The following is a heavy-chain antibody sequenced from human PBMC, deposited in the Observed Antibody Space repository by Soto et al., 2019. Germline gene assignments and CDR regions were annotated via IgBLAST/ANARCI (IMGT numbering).Heavy chain of an antibody. D-gene: IGHD3-22*01. Sequence: GESLKISCKGSGYSFTSYWIGWVRQMPGKALEWMGIIYPGDSDTRYSPSFQGQVTISADKSISTAYLQWSSLKASDTAMYYCARLGYDSSGISLSLFDYWGQGTLVTVSS. CDR2: IYPGDSDT. CDR3: ARLGYDSSGISLSLFDY. J-gene: IGHJ4*02. CDR1: GYSFTSYW. V-gene: IGHV5-51*01.